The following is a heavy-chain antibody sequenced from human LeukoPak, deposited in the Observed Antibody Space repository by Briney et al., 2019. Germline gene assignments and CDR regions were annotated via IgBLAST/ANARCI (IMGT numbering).Heavy chain of an antibody. Sequence: SETLSLTCTVSGGAISSYYWSWIRQPPGKGLEWIGYFFYSGSSNYNPSLKSRVTISVDTSKNQFSLKLSSVTAADTAVYYCARQRSCYDGFDIWGQGTRVTVSS. D-gene: IGHD3-10*01. CDR2: FFYSGSS. V-gene: IGHV4-59*01. J-gene: IGHJ3*02. CDR1: GGAISSYY. CDR3: ARQRSCYDGFDI.